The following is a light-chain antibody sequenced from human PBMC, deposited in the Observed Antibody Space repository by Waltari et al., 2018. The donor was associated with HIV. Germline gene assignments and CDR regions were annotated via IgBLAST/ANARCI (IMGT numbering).Light chain of an antibody. J-gene: IGLJ3*02. CDR3: SSYGDSLRVL. CDR2: EVT. V-gene: IGLV2-8*01. Sequence: QSALTQPPSASGSLGQSVTISCTGSSSDIGAYDSVSWFQPHPRSPPKLLLYEVTRRPSTVSDRFSGSRSGSTAFLTVAGLQPDDEATYFCSSYGDSLRVLFGGGTNVTVL. CDR1: SSDIGAYDS.